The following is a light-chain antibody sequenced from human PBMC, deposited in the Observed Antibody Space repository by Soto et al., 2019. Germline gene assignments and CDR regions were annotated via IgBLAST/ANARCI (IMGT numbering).Light chain of an antibody. J-gene: IGKJ4*01. V-gene: IGKV1-39*02. CDR2: AAS. Sequence: DIQMTQSPSSLSASVGDRVTITCRASQIINRYLNWYQQKPGKAPKLLIYAASTLQSGVPSRFSGSGSGTDFTLTFSRLEPEDTAVYYCEYYGNTIIFGGGTKVDIK. CDR3: EYYGNTII. CDR1: QIINRY.